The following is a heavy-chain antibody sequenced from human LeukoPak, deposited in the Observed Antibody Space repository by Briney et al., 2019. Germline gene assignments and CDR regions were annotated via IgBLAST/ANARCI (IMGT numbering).Heavy chain of an antibody. CDR3: ARTYYDILTSYNPYFDY. Sequence: GGSLRLSCAASAFAFNSYSMSWVRQAPGKGLEWVASITSTSVSTYYADSVKGRFTISRDNAKNSLYLQMNSLRAEDTAVYYCARTYYDILTSYNPYFDYWGQGTLVTVSS. V-gene: IGHV3-21*01. J-gene: IGHJ4*02. D-gene: IGHD3-9*01. CDR2: ITSTSVST. CDR1: AFAFNSYS.